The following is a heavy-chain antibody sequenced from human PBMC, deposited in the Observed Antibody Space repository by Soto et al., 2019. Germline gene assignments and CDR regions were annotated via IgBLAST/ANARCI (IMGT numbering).Heavy chain of an antibody. D-gene: IGHD6-19*01. CDR1: GGSISSYY. CDR3: ARVMVGYSSGPGYYYYYGMDV. V-gene: IGHV4-4*07. CDR2: IYTSGST. J-gene: IGHJ6*02. Sequence: KPSETLSLTCTVSGGSISSYYWSWIRQPAGKGLEWIGRIYTSGSTNYNPSLKSRVTMSVDTSKNQFSLKLSSVTAADTAVYYCARVMVGYSSGPGYYYYYGMDVWGQGTTVTVSS.